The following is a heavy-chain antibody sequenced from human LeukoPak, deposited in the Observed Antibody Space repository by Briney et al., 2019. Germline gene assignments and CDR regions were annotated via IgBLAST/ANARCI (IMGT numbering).Heavy chain of an antibody. J-gene: IGHJ4*02. CDR1: GGSIRNYY. Sequence: PSETLSLTCTVSGGSIRNYYWSWIRQPPGKGLEWIGYIYYSGSTNYNPSLKSRVTISVDTSKNQFSLKLSSVTAADTAVYYCARDANWAYDCWGQGTLVTVSS. CDR3: ARDANWAYDC. D-gene: IGHD7-27*01. CDR2: IYYSGST. V-gene: IGHV4-59*01.